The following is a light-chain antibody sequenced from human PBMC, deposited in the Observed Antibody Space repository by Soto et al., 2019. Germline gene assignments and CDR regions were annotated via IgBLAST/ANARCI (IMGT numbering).Light chain of an antibody. CDR1: SSDVGGYDY. CDR2: DVS. J-gene: IGLJ1*01. V-gene: IGLV2-11*01. Sequence: QSALTQPRSVSGSPGHSVTISCTGTSSDVGGYDYVSWYQQHPGKAPKLMIYDVSKRPSGVPHRFSGYKSGNTASLTISGLQADDDADYYCCSYAGSFIDVFATGTKLTVL. CDR3: CSYAGSFIDV.